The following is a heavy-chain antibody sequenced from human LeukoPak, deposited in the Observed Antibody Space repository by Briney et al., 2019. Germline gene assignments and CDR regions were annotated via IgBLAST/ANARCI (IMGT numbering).Heavy chain of an antibody. J-gene: IGHJ5*02. D-gene: IGHD4-23*01. V-gene: IGHV1-8*02. Sequence: GASVKVSCKASGYTFTSYYMHWVRQATGQGLEWMGWMNPNSGNTGYAQKFQGRVTMTRNTSISTAYMELSSLRSEDTAVYYCARGYFVRTVVTRFDPWGQGTLVTVSS. CDR1: GYTFTSYY. CDR3: ARGYFVRTVVTRFDP. CDR2: MNPNSGNT.